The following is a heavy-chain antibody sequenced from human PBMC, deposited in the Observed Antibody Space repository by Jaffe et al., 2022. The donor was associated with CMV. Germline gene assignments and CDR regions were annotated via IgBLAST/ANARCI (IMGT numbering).Heavy chain of an antibody. CDR3: ARSTSSAFDC. Sequence: EIKVVESGGGLVKPGGSLRLSCAGSGFDFSGFSMNWVRQAPGKGLEWVSSISRSSSYINYADSVRGRFTIFRDNAKSSLYLQMDSLRAEDSALYYCARSTSSAFDCWGQGTLVIVSS. J-gene: IGHJ4*02. D-gene: IGHD6-19*01. V-gene: IGHV3-21*06. CDR1: GFDFSGFS. CDR2: ISRSSSYI.